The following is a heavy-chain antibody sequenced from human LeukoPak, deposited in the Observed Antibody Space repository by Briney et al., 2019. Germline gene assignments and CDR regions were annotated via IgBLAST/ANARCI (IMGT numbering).Heavy chain of an antibody. CDR1: GYTFTGYY. J-gene: IGHJ6*03. CDR2: INPNSGGT. D-gene: IGHD6-13*01. CDR3: ARAAAGDYYYYYMDV. Sequence: ASVKVSCKASGYTFTGYYMHWVRQAPGQGIEWMGWINPNSGGTNYAQKFQGRVTMTRDTSISTAYMELSRLRSDDTAVYYCARAAAGDYYYYYMDVWGKGTTVTVSS. V-gene: IGHV1-2*02.